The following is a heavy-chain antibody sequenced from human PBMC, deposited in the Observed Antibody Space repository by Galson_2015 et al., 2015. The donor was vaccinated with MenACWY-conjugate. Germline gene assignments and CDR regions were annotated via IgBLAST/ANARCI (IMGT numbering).Heavy chain of an antibody. CDR1: GFTFSSYA. V-gene: IGHV3-23*01. J-gene: IGHJ4*02. CDR3: AKDRRADAGTIDY. D-gene: IGHD1-7*01. Sequence: SLRLSCAASGFTFSSYAMSWVRQAPGKGLEWVSAISGSGGRTYYADSVKGRFTISRDNSKNTLYLQMNSLRAEDTAVYYCAKDRRADAGTIDYWGQGTLVTVSS. CDR2: ISGSGGRT.